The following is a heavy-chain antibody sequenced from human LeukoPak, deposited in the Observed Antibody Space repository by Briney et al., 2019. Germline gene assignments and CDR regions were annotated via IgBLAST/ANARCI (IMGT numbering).Heavy chain of an antibody. Sequence: PGGSLRLSCTASGFTFSDYYMSWVRQVPGKGLEWVSVIYRDGNTYYADSVKGRFTISRDNSKNTLYLRMNSLRADDTAVYYCAREVAGPFDYWGQGTLVTVSS. CDR3: AREVAGPFDY. V-gene: IGHV3-53*01. CDR2: IYRDGNT. CDR1: GFTFSDYY. D-gene: IGHD3-10*01. J-gene: IGHJ4*02.